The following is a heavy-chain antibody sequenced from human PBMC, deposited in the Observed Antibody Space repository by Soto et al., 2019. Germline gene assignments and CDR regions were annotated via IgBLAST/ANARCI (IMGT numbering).Heavy chain of an antibody. CDR2: IYYSGST. V-gene: IGHV4-39*01. Sequence: SETLSLTCTVSGGSISSSSYYWGWIRQPPGKGLEWIGSIYYSGSTYYNPSLKSRVTISVDTSKNQFSLRLSSVTAADTAVYYCARCLESPRGYYYYYGMDVWGQGTTVTVSS. D-gene: IGHD1-26*01. CDR3: ARCLESPRGYYYYYGMDV. J-gene: IGHJ6*02. CDR1: GGSISSSSYY.